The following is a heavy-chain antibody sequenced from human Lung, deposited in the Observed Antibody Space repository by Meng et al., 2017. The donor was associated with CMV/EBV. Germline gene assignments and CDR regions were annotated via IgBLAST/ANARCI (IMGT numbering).Heavy chain of an antibody. V-gene: IGHV3-23*01. Sequence: SGLTFSSYAMSRVRQAPGKGLEWVSAISGSGGSTYYADSVKGRFTISRDNSKNTLYLQMNSLRAEDTAVYYCAKGDDFWSPYYFDYWGQGTLVTVSS. J-gene: IGHJ4*02. CDR2: ISGSGGST. CDR3: AKGDDFWSPYYFDY. CDR1: GLTFSSYA. D-gene: IGHD3-3*01.